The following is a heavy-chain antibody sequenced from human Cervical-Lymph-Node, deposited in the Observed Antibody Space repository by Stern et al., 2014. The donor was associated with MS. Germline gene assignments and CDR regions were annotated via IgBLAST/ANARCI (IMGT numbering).Heavy chain of an antibody. J-gene: IGHJ5*02. V-gene: IGHV1-69*01. Sequence: VQLLESGAEVTKPGSSVKVSCKASGGTFSKFPSSWVRQAPGQGLEWMGGIFPVFGTPTYAQEVRGRVTITVDVSTSTVYMELSSLRSDDTAVYYCALSSETSDRWYSLGYDLWGQGTLVTVSS. CDR3: ALSSETSDRWYSLGYDL. CDR2: IFPVFGTP. D-gene: IGHD6-13*01. CDR1: GGTFSKFP.